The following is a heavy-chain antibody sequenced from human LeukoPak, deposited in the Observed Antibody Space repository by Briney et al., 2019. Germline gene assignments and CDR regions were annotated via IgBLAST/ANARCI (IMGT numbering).Heavy chain of an antibody. V-gene: IGHV3-21*01. CDR2: ISTSSIYI. D-gene: IGHD2/OR15-2a*01. Sequence: GGSLRLSCAASGLTFSSYSMNWVRQAPGKGLEWVSFISTSSIYIYYADSLKGRFTISRDNAKNSLYLQMNSLRAEDTAVYYCARVDLLRGLTSAGFDYWGQGTLVTVSS. J-gene: IGHJ4*02. CDR3: ARVDLLRGLTSAGFDY. CDR1: GLTFSSYS.